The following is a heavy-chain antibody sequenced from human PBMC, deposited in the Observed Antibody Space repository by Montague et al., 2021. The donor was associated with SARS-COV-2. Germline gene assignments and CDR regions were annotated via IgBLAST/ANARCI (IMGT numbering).Heavy chain of an antibody. CDR2: VKHPGGT. J-gene: IGHJ5*02. V-gene: IGHV4-34*01. D-gene: IGHD3-22*01. Sequence: SETLSLTCAVDGGSFTGYSWNWIRQPPGKGLEWIGEVKHPGGTNYNPSLKSRVTISIDMSKNQFSLNLESVTAADTAVYYCARRPYYYDSSGQFDPWGQGVLVTVSS. CDR3: ARRPYYYDSSGQFDP. CDR1: GGSFTGYS.